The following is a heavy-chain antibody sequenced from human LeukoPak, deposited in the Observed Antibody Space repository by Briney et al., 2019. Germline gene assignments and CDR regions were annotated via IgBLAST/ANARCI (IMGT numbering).Heavy chain of an antibody. CDR1: GFTFGDYA. CDR3: TRGEVTGTPFDY. CDR2: IRSKAYGGTT. Sequence: PGGSLRLSCTASGFTFGDYAMSWVRQAPGKGLEWVGFIRSKAYGGTTEYAASVKGRFTISRDDSKSIAYLQMNSLKPEDTAVYYCTRGEVTGTPFDYWGQGTLVTVSS. D-gene: IGHD2-15*01. V-gene: IGHV3-49*04. J-gene: IGHJ4*02.